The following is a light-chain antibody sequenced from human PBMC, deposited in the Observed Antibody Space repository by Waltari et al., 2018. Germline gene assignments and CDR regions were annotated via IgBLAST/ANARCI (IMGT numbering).Light chain of an antibody. CDR1: QGISSY. Sequence: AIRITQSPSSLSASTGDRVTITCRASQGISSYLAWYQQKPGKAPKHLIYAASTLQSGVPSRFSGSGSGTDFTLTISCLQSEDFATYYCQQYYSYPRFGQGTKVEIK. CDR2: AAS. CDR3: QQYYSYPR. J-gene: IGKJ1*01. V-gene: IGKV1-8*01.